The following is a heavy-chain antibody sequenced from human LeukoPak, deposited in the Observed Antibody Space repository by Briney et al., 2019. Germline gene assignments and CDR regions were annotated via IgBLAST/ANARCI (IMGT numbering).Heavy chain of an antibody. J-gene: IGHJ4*02. CDR1: GFTFSSYW. CDR2: INSDGSST. Sequence: GGSLRLSCAASGFTFSSYWMHWVRQAPGKGLVWVSRINSDGSSTSYADSVKGRFTISRDNSKNTLYLQTNSLRAEDTAVYYCARRAGGYSHPYDYWGQGILVTVSS. CDR3: ARRAGGYSHPYDY. D-gene: IGHD4-23*01. V-gene: IGHV3-74*01.